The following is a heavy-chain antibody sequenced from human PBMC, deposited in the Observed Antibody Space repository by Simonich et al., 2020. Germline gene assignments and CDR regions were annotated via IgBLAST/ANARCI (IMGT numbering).Heavy chain of an antibody. D-gene: IGHD2-21*01. CDR3: ARNGLVGILKAFDI. Sequence: QVQLVQSGAEVQKPGASVTVSCKASGYTFTGYYMPWVRQAPGQGLEWVGWSNPNSGGTSYAQKFPGRGTLTRDTSISTAYMELSRLRSDDTAVYYCARNGLVGILKAFDIWGQGTMVTVSS. V-gene: IGHV1-2*02. CDR1: GYTFTGYY. J-gene: IGHJ3*02. CDR2: SNPNSGGT.